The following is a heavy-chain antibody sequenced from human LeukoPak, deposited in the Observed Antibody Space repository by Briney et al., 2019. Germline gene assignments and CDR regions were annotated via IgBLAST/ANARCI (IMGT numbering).Heavy chain of an antibody. CDR2: INPNSGGT. CDR1: GYTFTGYY. CDR3: ARRKMDIVVVPAAISGTAKSRPIMDV. V-gene: IGHV1-2*02. Sequence: ASVKVSCKASGYTFTGYYMHWVRQAPGQGLEWMGWINPNSGGTNYAQKFQGRVTMTRDTSIGTAYMELSRLRSDDTAVYYCARRKMDIVVVPAAISGTAKSRPIMDVWGKGTTVTVSS. J-gene: IGHJ6*03. D-gene: IGHD2-2*02.